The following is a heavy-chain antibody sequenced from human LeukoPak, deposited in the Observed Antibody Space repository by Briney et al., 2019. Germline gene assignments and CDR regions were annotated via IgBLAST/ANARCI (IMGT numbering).Heavy chain of an antibody. J-gene: IGHJ4*02. CDR3: ARRLGSSADGILKYYFDY. V-gene: IGHV4-39*01. Sequence: SETLSLTCTVSGVSIISSNYYWGWFRQPPGKSLEWIASVFYTGNTRHNPPLKSRVTISVDTSKNEFSLNLSSVTAEDTAVYYCARRLGSSADGILKYYFDYWDQGTLVTVSS. CDR2: VFYTGNT. D-gene: IGHD6-13*01. CDR1: GVSIISSNYY.